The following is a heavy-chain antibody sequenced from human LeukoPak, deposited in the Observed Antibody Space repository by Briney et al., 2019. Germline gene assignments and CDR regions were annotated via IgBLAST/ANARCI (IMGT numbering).Heavy chain of an antibody. CDR2: IYYSGST. CDR3: ASSGWYGNWFDP. D-gene: IGHD6-19*01. CDR1: GGSVSSGSYY. V-gene: IGHV4-39*01. Sequence: SETLSLTCTVSGGSVSSGSYYWGWIRQPPGKGLEWIGSIYYSGSTYYNPSLKSRVTISVDTSKNQFSLKLSSVTAADTAVYYCASSGWYGNWFDPWGQGTLVTVSS. J-gene: IGHJ5*02.